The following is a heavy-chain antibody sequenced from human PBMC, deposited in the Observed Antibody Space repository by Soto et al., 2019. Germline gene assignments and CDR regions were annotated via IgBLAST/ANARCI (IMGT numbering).Heavy chain of an antibody. Sequence: QVQLVESGGGVVQPGRSLRLSCAASGFTFSSYGMHWVRQAPGKGLEWVAVIWYDGSNKYYADSVKGRFTISRDNSKNPLYLQMNSLRAEDTAVYYCAVWIQPKHYFDYWGQGTLVTVSS. CDR1: GFTFSSYG. CDR2: IWYDGSNK. CDR3: AVWIQPKHYFDY. V-gene: IGHV3-33*01. J-gene: IGHJ4*02. D-gene: IGHD5-18*01.